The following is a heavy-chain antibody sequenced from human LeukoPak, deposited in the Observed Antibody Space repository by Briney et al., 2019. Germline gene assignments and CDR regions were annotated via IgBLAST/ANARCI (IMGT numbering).Heavy chain of an antibody. D-gene: IGHD3-10*01. Sequence: ASVKVSCKASGYTFTSYGISWARQAPGQGLEWMGWINPNSGGTNYAQKFQGRVTMTRDTSISTAYMELSRLRSDDTAVYYCAIRGLSGSYYNTFDYWGQGTLVTVSS. CDR2: INPNSGGT. J-gene: IGHJ4*02. CDR1: GYTFTSYG. CDR3: AIRGLSGSYYNTFDY. V-gene: IGHV1-2*02.